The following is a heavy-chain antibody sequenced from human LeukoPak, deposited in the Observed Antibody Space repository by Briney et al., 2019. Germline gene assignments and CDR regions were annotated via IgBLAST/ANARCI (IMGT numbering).Heavy chain of an antibody. CDR2: ISGTSNYI. CDR3: ARTRYCGDGFYPWDFHY. V-gene: IGHV3-21*01. J-gene: IGHJ4*02. CDR1: GFAFNIYS. Sequence: GGSLRLSCAASGFAFNIYSMNWVRQAPGKGLEWVSSISGTSNYIYYADSVKGRFTISRDNAKNSLYLHMNSLRAEDTAVYYCARTRYCGDGFYPWDFHYWGQGTPVTVSS. D-gene: IGHD2-21*02.